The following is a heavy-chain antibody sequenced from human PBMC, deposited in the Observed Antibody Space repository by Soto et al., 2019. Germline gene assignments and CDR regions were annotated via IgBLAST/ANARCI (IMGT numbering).Heavy chain of an antibody. CDR1: GVSIIDTSYY. CDR3: ARQGSY. J-gene: IGHJ4*01. CDR2: IYFNGNT. V-gene: IGHV4-39*01. Sequence: NHSETLSLTCNVSGVSIIDTSYYWGWIRQPPGKGLEWIGTIYFNGNTFYNPSLKSRLTISVDTSKNQISLRLTSVTAADTAVYYCARQGSYWGHGTLVTVSS.